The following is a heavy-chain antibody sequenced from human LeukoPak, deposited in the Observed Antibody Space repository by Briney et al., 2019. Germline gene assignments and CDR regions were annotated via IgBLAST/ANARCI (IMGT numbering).Heavy chain of an antibody. J-gene: IGHJ5*02. Sequence: GGSLRLSCAASGFAFSSSEMSWVRQAPGKGLEWLSYIKGRFTISRDNTNNSLFLQMNSLRAEDTAVYYCVKNYFGSGSYLNNWFDPWGRGIRVTVSS. CDR2: I. D-gene: IGHD3-10*01. CDR3: VKNYFGSGSYLNNWFDP. CDR1: GFAFSSSE. V-gene: IGHV3-48*03.